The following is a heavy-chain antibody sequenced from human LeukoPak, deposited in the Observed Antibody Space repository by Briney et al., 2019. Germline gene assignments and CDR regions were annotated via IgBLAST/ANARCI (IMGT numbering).Heavy chain of an antibody. CDR2: ISWNSGSI. CDR3: AKGGAGYSPPYFDY. D-gene: IGHD3-9*01. CDR1: GFTFDDYA. J-gene: IGHJ4*02. Sequence: GGSLRLSCAASGFTFDDYAMHWVRQAPGKGLEWVSGISWNSGSIGYADSVKGRFTISRDNAKNSLYLQMNSLRAEDMALYYCAKGGAGYSPPYFDYWGQGTLVTVSS. V-gene: IGHV3-9*03.